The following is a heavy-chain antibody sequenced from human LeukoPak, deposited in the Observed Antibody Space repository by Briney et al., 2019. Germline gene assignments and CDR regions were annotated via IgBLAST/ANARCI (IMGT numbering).Heavy chain of an antibody. CDR2: MNPNSGNT. J-gene: IGHJ6*03. CDR3: ARGGYYDFWSGYYSDIYYYYYMDG. V-gene: IGHV1-8*03. CDR1: GYTFTSYD. D-gene: IGHD3-3*01. Sequence: ASVKVSCKASGYTFTSYDINWVRQATGQGLEWMGWMNPNSGNTGYAQKFQGRVTITRNTSISTAYMELSSLRSEDTAVYYCARGGYYDFWSGYYSDIYYYYYMDGWAKGTTVTVSS.